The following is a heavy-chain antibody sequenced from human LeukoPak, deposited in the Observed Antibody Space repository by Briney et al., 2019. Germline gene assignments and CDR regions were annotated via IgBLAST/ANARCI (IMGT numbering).Heavy chain of an antibody. CDR3: ARASGIVATMLGHYYYGMDV. V-gene: IGHV1-69*13. D-gene: IGHD5-12*01. J-gene: IGHJ6*02. CDR2: IIPIFGTA. CDR1: GGTFTSYA. Sequence: SVKVSCKASGGTFTSYAISWVRQAPGQGLEWMGGIIPIFGTANYAQKFQGRVTITADESTSTAYMGLSSLRSEDTAVYYCARASGIVATMLGHYYYGMDVWGQGTTVTVSS.